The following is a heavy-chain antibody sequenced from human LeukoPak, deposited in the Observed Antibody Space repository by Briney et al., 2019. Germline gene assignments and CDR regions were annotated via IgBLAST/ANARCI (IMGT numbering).Heavy chain of an antibody. J-gene: IGHJ4*02. Sequence: GGSLRLSCAASGFTFSSYAMSWVRQAPGKGLEWVSAISGSGGNTYYADSVKGRFTISRDNSKNTLYLQMNSLRAEDTAVYYCGKDFAITVAGLIDYWGQGTLVTVSS. D-gene: IGHD6-19*01. CDR3: GKDFAITVAGLIDY. CDR2: ISGSGGNT. CDR1: GFTFSSYA. V-gene: IGHV3-23*01.